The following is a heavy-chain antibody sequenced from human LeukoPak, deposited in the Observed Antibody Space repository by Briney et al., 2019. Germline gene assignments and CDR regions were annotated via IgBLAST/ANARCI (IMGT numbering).Heavy chain of an antibody. J-gene: IGHJ4*02. V-gene: IGHV1-18*01. D-gene: IGHD3-22*01. CDR2: ISAYNGNT. CDR1: GYTFTTYY. CDR3: ARARSGYYPEAYFDY. Sequence: ASVKVSCKASGYTFTTYYMHWVRQAPGQGLEWMGWISAYNGNTNYAQKLQGRVTMTTDTSTSTAYMELRSLRSDDTAVYYCARARSGYYPEAYFDYWGQGTLVTVSS.